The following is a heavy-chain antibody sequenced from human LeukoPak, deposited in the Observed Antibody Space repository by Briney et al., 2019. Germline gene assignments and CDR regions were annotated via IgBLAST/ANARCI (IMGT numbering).Heavy chain of an antibody. CDR2: IYYSGST. V-gene: IGHV4-59*01. D-gene: IGHD3-22*01. Sequence: SETLSLTCTVSGGSISSYYWSWIRQPPGNGLEWIGYIYYSGSTNYSPSLKSRVTILVDTSKNQFSLKLSSVTAADTAVYYCARNYDSSGYYHTPPGYWGQGTLVTVSS. J-gene: IGHJ4*02. CDR3: ARNYDSSGYYHTPPGY. CDR1: GGSISSYY.